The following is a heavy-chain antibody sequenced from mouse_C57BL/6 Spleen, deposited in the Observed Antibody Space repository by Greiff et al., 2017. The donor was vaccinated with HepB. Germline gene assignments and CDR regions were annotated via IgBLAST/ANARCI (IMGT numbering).Heavy chain of an antibody. Sequence: EVKLQESGGGLVQPGGSMKLSCVASGFTFSNYWMNWVRQSPEKGLEWVAQIRLKSDNYATHYAESVKGRFTISRDDSKSSVYLQMNNLRAEDTGIYYCTLANWDVNYFDYWGQGTTLTVSS. D-gene: IGHD4-1*01. CDR3: TLANWDVNYFDY. CDR2: IRLKSDNYAT. J-gene: IGHJ2*01. CDR1: GFTFSNYW. V-gene: IGHV6-3*01.